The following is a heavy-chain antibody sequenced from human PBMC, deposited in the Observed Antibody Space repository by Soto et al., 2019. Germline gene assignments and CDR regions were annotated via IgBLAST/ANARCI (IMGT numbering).Heavy chain of an antibody. CDR2: TYYRSKWYN. CDR3: ARDPGSGWNYYYYGMDV. D-gene: IGHD6-19*01. V-gene: IGHV6-1*01. CDR1: GASGSSNSAA. Sequence: PSQTLSRTCAISGASGSSNSAALNWSSQSPWRGLEWLGRTYYRSKWYNDYAVSVKSRITINPDTSKNQFYLQLNSVTPEDTDVYYCARDPGSGWNYYYYGMDVWGQGXTVTVSS. J-gene: IGHJ6*02.